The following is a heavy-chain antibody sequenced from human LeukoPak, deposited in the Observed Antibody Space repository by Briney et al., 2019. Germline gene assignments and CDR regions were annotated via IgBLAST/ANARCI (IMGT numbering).Heavy chain of an antibody. CDR3: ARGARAGYNLEPFDY. V-gene: IGHV4-61*01. J-gene: IGHJ4*02. CDR2: ISYSGRT. Sequence: SETLSLTCTVSGGSVGSGSYYWSWIRQPPGKGLEWIGYISYSGRTIYNPSLKSRVTISVDTSKNQFSLKLSSVTAADTAVYYCARGARAGYNLEPFDYWGQGTLVTVSS. D-gene: IGHD5-24*01. CDR1: GGSVGSGSYY.